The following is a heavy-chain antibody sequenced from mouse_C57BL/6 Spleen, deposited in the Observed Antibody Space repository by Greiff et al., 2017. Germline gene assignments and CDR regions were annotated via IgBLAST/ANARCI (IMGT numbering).Heavy chain of an antibody. CDR2: IWGVGST. J-gene: IGHJ4*01. V-gene: IGHV2-6*01. CDR1: GFSLTSYG. CDR3: ASGYGHLYYAMDY. D-gene: IGHD2-10*02. Sequence: VQVVESGPGLVAPSQSLSITCTVSGFSLTSYGVDWVRQSPGKGLEWLGVIWGVGSTNYTKALKSRLSISTDNSKSQVFIKMNCLQTDDTAMYYCASGYGHLYYAMDYWGQGTSVTVSS.